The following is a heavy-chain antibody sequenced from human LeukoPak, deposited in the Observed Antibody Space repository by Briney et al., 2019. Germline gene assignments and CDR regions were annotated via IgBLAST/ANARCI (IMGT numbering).Heavy chain of an antibody. CDR3: ARDEGTLDNYFAS. D-gene: IGHD3-10*01. V-gene: IGHV3-33*01. CDR1: GFTLSTYG. CDR2: ILYDENNK. Sequence: GRSLRLSCAAFGFTLSTYGMHWVRQAPGKGLEWVAVILYDENNKYYADFVKGRFTISRDNSKNTLYLQINSLTIEATAVYYCARDEGTLDNYFASWGQGTLVTVSS. J-gene: IGHJ4*02.